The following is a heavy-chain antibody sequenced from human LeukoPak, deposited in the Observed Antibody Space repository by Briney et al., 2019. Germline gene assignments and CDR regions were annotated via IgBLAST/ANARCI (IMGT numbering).Heavy chain of an antibody. J-gene: IGHJ3*01. CDR3: ARELPGEAFDV. Sequence: PGGSLRLSCAASGFTFSSYWMSWVRQAPGKGLEWVANIKQDGSEKYYVDSVKGRFTISRDIAKNSLYLQISSLRTEDTAIYYCARELPGEAFDVWGQGTMVTVSS. D-gene: IGHD7-27*01. CDR2: IKQDGSEK. V-gene: IGHV3-7*01. CDR1: GFTFSSYW.